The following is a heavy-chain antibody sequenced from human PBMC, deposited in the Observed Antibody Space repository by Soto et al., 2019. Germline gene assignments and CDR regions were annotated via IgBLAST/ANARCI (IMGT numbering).Heavy chain of an antibody. CDR3: ARDSPTYYYGSSGYPFDD. D-gene: IGHD3-22*01. CDR1: GYTFTSYG. CDR2: ISAYNGNT. Sequence: ASGKVSCKASGYTFTSYGISWVRQAPGQGVEWMGWISAYNGNTNYAQKLQGRVTMTTDTSTSTAYMELRSLRSDDTAVYYCARDSPTYYYGSSGYPFDDWGQGTLVTVSS. J-gene: IGHJ4*02. V-gene: IGHV1-18*01.